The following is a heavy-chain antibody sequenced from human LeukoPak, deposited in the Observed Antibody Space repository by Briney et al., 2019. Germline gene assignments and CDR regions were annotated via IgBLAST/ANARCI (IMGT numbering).Heavy chain of an antibody. V-gene: IGHV4-4*07. Sequence: SETLSLTCTVSGGSISSYYWSWIRQPAGKGLEWIGRIYTSGSTNYNPSLMSRVTMSVDTSKNQFSLKLSSVTAADTAVYYCARSPNYDFWSGLADYYYYGMDVWGQGTTVTVSS. CDR3: ARSPNYDFWSGLADYYYYGMDV. CDR2: IYTSGST. CDR1: GGSISSYY. J-gene: IGHJ6*02. D-gene: IGHD3-3*01.